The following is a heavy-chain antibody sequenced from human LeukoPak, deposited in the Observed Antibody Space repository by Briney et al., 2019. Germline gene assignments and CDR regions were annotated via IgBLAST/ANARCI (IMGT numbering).Heavy chain of an antibody. Sequence: PGXSLRLSCVASGFTFSSYWMHWVRHAPGKGLVWVSRINGDGSSTIYADSVKGRFTISRDNAKNTLYLQMNSLRAEDTAVYYCARGVYGSSCGYWGQGTLVTVSS. J-gene: IGHJ4*02. CDR1: GFTFSSYW. D-gene: IGHD6-13*01. CDR3: ARGVYGSSCGY. V-gene: IGHV3-74*01. CDR2: INGDGSST.